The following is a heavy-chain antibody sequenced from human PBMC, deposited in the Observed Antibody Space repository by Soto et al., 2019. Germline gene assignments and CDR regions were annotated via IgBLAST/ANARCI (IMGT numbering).Heavy chain of an antibody. Sequence: PGGSLRLSCVASGFTFSSYTMSWVRQAPGKGLEWVSGISSGGSTYHADSVKGRFTISRDNSKKTLFLQMSSLRAEDTAIYYCAKGYSNNWYKVFDYWGQGTLVSVS. CDR3: AKGYSNNWYKVFDY. V-gene: IGHV3-23*01. J-gene: IGHJ4*02. CDR1: GFTFSSYT. D-gene: IGHD6-13*01. CDR2: ISSGGST.